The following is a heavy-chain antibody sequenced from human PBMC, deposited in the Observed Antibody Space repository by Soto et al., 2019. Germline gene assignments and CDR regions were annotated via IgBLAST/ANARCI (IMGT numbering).Heavy chain of an antibody. Sequence: GGSLRLSCAASGFTFSSYAMSWVRQAPGKGLEWVSAISGSGGSTYYADSVKGRFTISRDNSKNTLYLQMNSLRAEDTAVYYCAKSGAAAGYYYYYYMDVWGKGTTVTVSS. D-gene: IGHD6-13*01. CDR3: AKSGAAAGYYYYYYMDV. CDR1: GFTFSSYA. J-gene: IGHJ6*03. V-gene: IGHV3-23*01. CDR2: ISGSGGST.